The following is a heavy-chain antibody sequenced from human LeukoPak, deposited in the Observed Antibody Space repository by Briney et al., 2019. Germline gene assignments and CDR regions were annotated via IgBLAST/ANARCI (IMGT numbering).Heavy chain of an antibody. CDR3: ARVTGYVIEDYFDY. J-gene: IGHJ4*02. CDR1: GGSFSGYY. Sequence: SETLSLTCAVYGGSFSGYYWSWIRQPPGKGLEWIGEINHSGSTNYNPSLKSRVTISVDTSKNQFSLKLRSVTAADTAVYYCARVTGYVIEDYFDYWGQGTLVTVSS. V-gene: IGHV4-34*01. D-gene: IGHD3-22*01. CDR2: INHSGST.